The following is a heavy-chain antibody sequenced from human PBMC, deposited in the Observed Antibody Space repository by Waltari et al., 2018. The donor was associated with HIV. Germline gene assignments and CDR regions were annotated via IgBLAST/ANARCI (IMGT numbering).Heavy chain of an antibody. CDR3: ATSLFWFGEPHS. V-gene: IGHV3-23*01. CDR1: GITFSNFA. CDR2: IIGSGGNT. J-gene: IGHJ4*02. Sequence: DVQLLESGGGLVQPGGSLRLSCAVSGITFSNFAMSRVRQAPGKGLEWVAAIIGSGGNTYYADSVKGRFTISRDNPKNTLYLQMNSLSAEDTAIYYCATSLFWFGEPHSWGQGTLVTVSS. D-gene: IGHD3-10*01.